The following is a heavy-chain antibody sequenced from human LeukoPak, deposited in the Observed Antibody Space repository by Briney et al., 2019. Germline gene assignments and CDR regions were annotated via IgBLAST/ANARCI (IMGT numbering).Heavy chain of an antibody. J-gene: IGHJ4*02. CDR2: ISSSSSTI. Sequence: GGSLRLSCAASGFTFSSYSMNWVRQAPGKGLEWVSYISSSSSTIYYADSVKGRFTISRDNAKNSLYLQMNSLRAEDTAVYYCARSGHYDYVWGSYRVFDYWGQGTLVTVSS. CDR1: GFTFSSYS. CDR3: ARSGHYDYVWGSYRVFDY. D-gene: IGHD3-16*02. V-gene: IGHV3-48*04.